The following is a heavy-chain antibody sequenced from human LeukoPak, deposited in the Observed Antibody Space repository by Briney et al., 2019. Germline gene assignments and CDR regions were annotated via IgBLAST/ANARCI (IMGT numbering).Heavy chain of an antibody. CDR2: ISAYNGNT. Sequence: ASVKVSCKASGYTFTGYYMHWVRQAPGQGLEWMGWISAYNGNTNYAQKLQGRVTVTTDTSTSTAYMELRSLRSDDTAVYYCARDDHSWAQYYFDYWGQGTLVTVSS. CDR1: GYTFTGYY. D-gene: IGHD1-14*01. CDR3: ARDDHSWAQYYFDY. J-gene: IGHJ4*02. V-gene: IGHV1-18*04.